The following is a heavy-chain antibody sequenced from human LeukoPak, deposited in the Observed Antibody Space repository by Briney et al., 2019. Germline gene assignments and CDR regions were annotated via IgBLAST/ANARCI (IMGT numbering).Heavy chain of an antibody. CDR2: IWYDGSNK. CDR3: ARYASGSAFDY. CDR1: GFTFSSFG. J-gene: IGHJ4*02. Sequence: GGSLPLSCAASGFTFSSFGMHWVRQAPGKGLEWVAVIWYDGSNKYYADSVKGRFTISRDNSKNTLYLQMNSLRAEDTAVYYCARYASGSAFDYWGQGTLVTVSS. V-gene: IGHV3-33*01.